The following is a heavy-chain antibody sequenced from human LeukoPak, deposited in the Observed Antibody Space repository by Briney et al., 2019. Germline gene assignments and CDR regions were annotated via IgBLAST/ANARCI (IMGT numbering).Heavy chain of an antibody. J-gene: IGHJ4*02. D-gene: IGHD5/OR15-5a*01. CDR1: GGSFSGYY. Sequence: SETLSLTCAVYGGSFSGYYGSWIRQPPGKGLEWMGEINHSGSTNYNPSLKSRVTISVDTSKNQFSLKLSSVTAADTAVYYCARKTRNLREAIDYWGQGTLVTVSS. CDR3: ARKTRNLREAIDY. V-gene: IGHV4-34*01. CDR2: INHSGST.